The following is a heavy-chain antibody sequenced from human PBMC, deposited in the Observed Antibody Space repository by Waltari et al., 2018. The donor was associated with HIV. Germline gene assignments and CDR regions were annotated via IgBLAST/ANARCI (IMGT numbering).Heavy chain of an antibody. CDR2: IKSKRDGGAT. D-gene: IGHD5-12*01. V-gene: IGHV3-15*01. CDR3: TTGGYPSEAFDI. J-gene: IGHJ3*02. CDR1: KLIFETVW. Sequence: EVQLVESGGGLVKPGGSLRVSCASFKLIFETVWMTWVRQAPGKGLEWVGRIKSKRDGGATDYATSVKGRFVVSRDDSQNRLYLQMSGLKIEDTAVYYCTTGGYPSEAFDIWGQGTMVTVSS.